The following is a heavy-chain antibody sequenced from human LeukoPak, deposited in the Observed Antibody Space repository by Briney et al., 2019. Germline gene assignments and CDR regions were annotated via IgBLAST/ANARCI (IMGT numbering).Heavy chain of an antibody. D-gene: IGHD6-13*01. CDR1: GGSISSYY. CDR3: ARDRAAYIAAAGNHYFDY. Sequence: SETLSLTCTVSGGSISSYYWSWIRQPPGKGLEWIGYIYYSGSTNYNPSLKSRVTISVDKSKNQFSLKLSSVTAADTAVYYCARDRAAYIAAAGNHYFDYWGQGTLVTVSS. V-gene: IGHV4-59*12. CDR2: IYYSGST. J-gene: IGHJ4*02.